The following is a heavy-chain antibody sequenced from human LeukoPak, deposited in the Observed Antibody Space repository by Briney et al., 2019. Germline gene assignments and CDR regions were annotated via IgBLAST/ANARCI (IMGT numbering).Heavy chain of an antibody. J-gene: IGHJ3*02. Sequence: SETLSLTCTVSGGSISSYYWSWIRQPPGKGLEWIGYIYYSGSTNYNPSLKSRVTISVDTSKNQFSLKLSSVTAADTAVYYCARHLTGYDAFDIWGQGTMVTVSS. D-gene: IGHD7-27*01. CDR1: GGSISSYY. CDR3: ARHLTGYDAFDI. CDR2: IYYSGST. V-gene: IGHV4-59*08.